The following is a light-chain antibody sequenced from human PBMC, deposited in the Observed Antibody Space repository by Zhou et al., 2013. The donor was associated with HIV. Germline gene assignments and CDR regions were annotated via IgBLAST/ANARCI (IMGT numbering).Light chain of an antibody. V-gene: IGKV1-27*01. CDR2: AAS. J-gene: IGKJ2*04. CDR1: QDISNY. CDR3: QQYNSYSCS. Sequence: DIQMTQSPSSLSASVGDRVTITCQASQDISNYLNWYQQKPGKAPKLLMYAASTLQSGVPSRFSGSGSGTEFTLTISSLQPDDFATYYCQQYNSYSCSFGQGTKLEIK.